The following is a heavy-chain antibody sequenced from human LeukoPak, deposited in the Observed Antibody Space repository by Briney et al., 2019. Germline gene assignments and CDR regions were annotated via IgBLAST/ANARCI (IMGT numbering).Heavy chain of an antibody. CDR2: INPYHGKT. CDR3: ARDRIAAAVLDY. CDR1: GYNFITYG. Sequence: ASVKVSCKASGYNFITYGFSWVRQAPGQGLEWMGWINPYHGKTKYAQKFQGRVTMTTDTSTNTAHMELRSLTSDDTAVYFCARDRIAAAVLDYWGQGTLVTVSS. V-gene: IGHV1-18*01. J-gene: IGHJ4*02. D-gene: IGHD6-13*01.